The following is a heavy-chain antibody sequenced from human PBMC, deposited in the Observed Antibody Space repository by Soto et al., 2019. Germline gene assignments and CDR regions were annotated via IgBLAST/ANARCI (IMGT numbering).Heavy chain of an antibody. J-gene: IGHJ6*02. Sequence: EVQLLESGEGLVQPGGSLRLSCAASGFTFSSYAMSWVRQAPGKGLEWVSAISGSGGSTYYADSVKGRFTISRDNSKNTLYLQMNSLRAEDTAVYYCARAYCSGGSCYSGLYYYYGMDVWGQGTTVTVSS. D-gene: IGHD2-15*01. CDR1: GFTFSSYA. CDR2: ISGSGGST. V-gene: IGHV3-23*01. CDR3: ARAYCSGGSCYSGLYYYYGMDV.